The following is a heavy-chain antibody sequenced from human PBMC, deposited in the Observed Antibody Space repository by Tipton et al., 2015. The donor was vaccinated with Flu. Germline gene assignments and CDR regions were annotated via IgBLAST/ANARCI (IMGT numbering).Heavy chain of an antibody. Sequence: QLVQFGGGLVQPGGSLRLSCTASGFTLSSYAMSWVRQAPGKGLEWVSAITGSGDTTFYADSVKGRFTISRDNSKNTLYLQMNSLGAEDTAVYFFPTAPGGLWAHPYYAFWSGHYPFDNWGQGTLVTVSS. CDR1: GFTLSSYA. J-gene: IGHJ4*02. CDR3: PTAPGGLWAHPYYAFWSGHYPFDN. V-gene: IGHV3-23*04. CDR2: ITGSGDTT. D-gene: IGHD3-3*01.